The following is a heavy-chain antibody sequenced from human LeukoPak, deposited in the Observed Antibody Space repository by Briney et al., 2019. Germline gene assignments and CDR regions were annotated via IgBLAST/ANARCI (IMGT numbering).Heavy chain of an antibody. CDR3: ARDQLVWFGELAGSYMDV. J-gene: IGHJ6*03. Sequence: GGSLRLSCAASGFTFNSYSMNWVRQAPGKGLEWVSYISSSSSTIYYADSVKGRFTISRDNAKNSLFLQMNSLRAEDTAVYYCARDQLVWFGELAGSYMDVWGKGTTVTISS. CDR2: ISSSSSTI. CDR1: GFTFNSYS. D-gene: IGHD3-10*01. V-gene: IGHV3-48*04.